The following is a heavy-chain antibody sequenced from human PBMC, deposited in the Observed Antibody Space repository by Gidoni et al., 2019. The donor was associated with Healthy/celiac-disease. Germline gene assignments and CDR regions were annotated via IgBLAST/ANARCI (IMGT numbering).Heavy chain of an antibody. Sequence: QLQLQESGPGLVKPSETLSLTCTGSGGSISSSSYYWGWIRQPPGKGLEWIGSIYYSGSTYYNPSLKSRVTISVDTSKNQFSLKLSSVTAADTAVYYCARHEHSSGWGHIWEYYYYGMDVWGQGTTVTVSS. V-gene: IGHV4-39*01. CDR1: GGSISSSSYY. J-gene: IGHJ6*02. CDR3: ARHEHSSGWGHIWEYYYYGMDV. D-gene: IGHD6-19*01. CDR2: IYYSGST.